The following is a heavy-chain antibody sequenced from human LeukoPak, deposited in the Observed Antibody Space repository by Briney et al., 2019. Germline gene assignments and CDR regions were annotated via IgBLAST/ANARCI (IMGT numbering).Heavy chain of an antibody. CDR1: GFTFTKYW. V-gene: IGHV3-7*01. J-gene: IGHJ4*02. Sequence: GGSLRLSCAASGFTFTKYWMTWVRQAPGKGLEWVANIKQDGSEKFYVDSVKGRFTISRDNAKNSLDLQINSLGAEDTAVYYCARGLDCRSTSCYLDNWGQGTLVTVSS. CDR3: ARGLDCRSTSCYLDN. CDR2: IKQDGSEK. D-gene: IGHD2-2*01.